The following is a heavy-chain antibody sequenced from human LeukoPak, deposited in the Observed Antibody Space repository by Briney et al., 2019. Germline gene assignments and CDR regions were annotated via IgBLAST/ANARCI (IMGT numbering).Heavy chain of an antibody. CDR2: IRSKAYGGTP. CDR3: TSPDFWSGYSDY. CDR1: GFTFGNYA. D-gene: IGHD3-3*01. Sequence: PGGSLRISCTGSGFTFGNYAMSWVRQAPGEGVGWGSFIRSKAYGGTPDYAASVKGRFTVSRDDSKSIVYLQMNSLKTEDTAIYYCTSPDFWSGYSDYWGQGTLVTVST. J-gene: IGHJ4*02. V-gene: IGHV3-49*04.